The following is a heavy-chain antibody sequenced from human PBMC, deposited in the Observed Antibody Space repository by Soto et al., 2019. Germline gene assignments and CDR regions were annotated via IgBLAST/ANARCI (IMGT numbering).Heavy chain of an antibody. Sequence: PGGSLRLSCGASGFTFSTSAMNWVRQAPGKGLEWVAGISGRGTTTYYADSVRGRFIISRDNSMDTLYLQMNSLRAEDTALYYCAKDYGSGSYEYYYYYYALDVWGQGTTVTVSS. D-gene: IGHD3-10*01. J-gene: IGHJ6*02. CDR2: ISGRGTTT. CDR1: GFTFSTSA. V-gene: IGHV3-23*01. CDR3: AKDYGSGSYEYYYYYYALDV.